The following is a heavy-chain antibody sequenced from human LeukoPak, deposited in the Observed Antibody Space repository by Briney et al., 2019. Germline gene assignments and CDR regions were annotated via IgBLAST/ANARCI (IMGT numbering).Heavy chain of an antibody. J-gene: IGHJ6*02. D-gene: IGHD5-24*01. CDR2: IIPILGIA. V-gene: IGHV1-69*04. CDR1: GGTFSSYA. CDR3: ARRLQRDGYNWRDYYYGMDV. Sequence: ASVKFSCKASGGTFSSYAISWVRQAPGQGLEWMGRIIPILGIANYAQKFQGRVTITADKSTSTAYMELSSLRSEDTAVYYCARRLQRDGYNWRDYYYGMDVWGQGTTVTVSS.